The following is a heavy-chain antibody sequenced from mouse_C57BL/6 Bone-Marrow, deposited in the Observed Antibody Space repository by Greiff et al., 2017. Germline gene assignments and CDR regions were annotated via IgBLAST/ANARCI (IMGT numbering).Heavy chain of an antibody. D-gene: IGHD2-4*01. CDR3: SRDDSAWFAY. J-gene: IGHJ3*01. V-gene: IGHV1-54*01. CDR1: GYAFTNYL. CDR2: INPGSGGT. Sequence: VQLQQSGAELVRPGTSVKVSCKASGYAFTNYLIEWVKQRPGQGLEWIGVINPGSGGTNYNEKFKGKATLTADKSSSTAYMQLSSLTSEDSAVYGWSRDDSAWFAYWGQGNLVTVSA.